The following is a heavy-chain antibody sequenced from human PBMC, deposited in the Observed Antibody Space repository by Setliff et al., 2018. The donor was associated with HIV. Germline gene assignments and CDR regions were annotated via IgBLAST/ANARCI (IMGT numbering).Heavy chain of an antibody. CDR2: IYSSGTT. J-gene: IGHJ5*01. Sequence: SETLSLTCFVSGVSISDHYWGWIRQPPGKGLEWIGYIYSSGTTQYNPSVESRVTMSLDTSRDQFALKLTSVTAADTAVYYCAKRAVQDGTVTSSNWFESWGQGTLVTVSS. V-gene: IGHV4-4*09. D-gene: IGHD1-7*01. CDR3: AKRAVQDGTVTSSNWFES. CDR1: GVSISDHY.